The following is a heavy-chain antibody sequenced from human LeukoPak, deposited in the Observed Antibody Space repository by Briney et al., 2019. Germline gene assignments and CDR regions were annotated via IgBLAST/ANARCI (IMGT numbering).Heavy chain of an antibody. CDR2: IIPIFGTA. CDR3: AREAGDSPVYFDY. V-gene: IGHV1-69*13. J-gene: IGHJ4*02. CDR1: GGTFSSYA. Sequence: ASVKVSCKAPGGTFSSYAISWVRQAPGQGLEWMGGIIPIFGTANYAQKFQGRVTITADESTSTAYMELSSLRSEDTAVYYCAREAGDSPVYFDYWGQGTLVTVSS. D-gene: IGHD7-27*01.